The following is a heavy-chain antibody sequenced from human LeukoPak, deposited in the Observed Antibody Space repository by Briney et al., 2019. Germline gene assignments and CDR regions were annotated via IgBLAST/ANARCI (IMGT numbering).Heavy chain of an antibody. Sequence: PSETLSLTCTVSGGSISSGGYYWSWIRQHPGKGLEWIGYIYYSGSTYYNPSLKSRVTISVDTSKNQFSLKLSSVTAADTAVYYCVSSIAGGYDSPYYLDYWGQGTPVTVSS. CDR3: VSSIAGGYDSPYYLDY. J-gene: IGHJ4*02. CDR1: GGSISSGGYY. V-gene: IGHV4-31*03. CDR2: IYYSGST. D-gene: IGHD5-12*01.